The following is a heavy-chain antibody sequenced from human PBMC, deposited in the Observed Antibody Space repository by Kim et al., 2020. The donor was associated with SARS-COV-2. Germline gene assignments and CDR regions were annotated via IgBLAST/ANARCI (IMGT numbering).Heavy chain of an antibody. Sequence: GSLRLSCAASGFTFSDAWMSWVRQAPGKGLEWVGRIRSKTDGGTTDSAAPVKGRFTISRDDSKNTLFLQMNSLKTEDTAVYYCTTDYYDFWTGYYSSGYSGGINWFDPWGQGTLVTVSS. CDR3: TTDYYDFWTGYYSSGYSGGINWFDP. CDR1: GFTFSDAW. D-gene: IGHD3-3*01. J-gene: IGHJ5*02. V-gene: IGHV3-15*01. CDR2: IRSKTDGGTT.